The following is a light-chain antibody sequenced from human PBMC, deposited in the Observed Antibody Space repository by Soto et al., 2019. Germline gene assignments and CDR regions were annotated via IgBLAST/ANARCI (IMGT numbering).Light chain of an antibody. J-gene: IGKJ4*01. CDR1: QSVSSSY. V-gene: IGKV3-20*01. CDR3: QQYGSSPLT. Sequence: EIGLSQCSANLYLSPGERATLSCRASQSVSSSYLAWYQQKPGQAPRLLISGASSRATGIPDRFSGSGSGTDFTLTISRLEPEDCAVYYCQQYGSSPLTFGGGTKVDIK. CDR2: GAS.